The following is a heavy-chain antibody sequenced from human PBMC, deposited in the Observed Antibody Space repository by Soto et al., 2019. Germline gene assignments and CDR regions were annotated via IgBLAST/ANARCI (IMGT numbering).Heavy chain of an antibody. D-gene: IGHD3-10*01. J-gene: IGHJ4*02. Sequence: EVQLVESGGGLVKPGGSLRLSCAASGFTFSSYSMNWVRQAPGKGLEWVSSISSSSSYIYYADSVKGRFTISRDNAKNSLYLQMNSLRAEDTAVYYCARDPGVRGVISVDYWGQGTLVTVSS. V-gene: IGHV3-21*01. CDR2: ISSSSSYI. CDR1: GFTFSSYS. CDR3: ARDPGVRGVISVDY.